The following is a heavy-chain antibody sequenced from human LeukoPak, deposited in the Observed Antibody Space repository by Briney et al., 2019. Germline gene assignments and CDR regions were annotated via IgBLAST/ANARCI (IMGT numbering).Heavy chain of an antibody. J-gene: IGHJ2*01. V-gene: IGHV4-39*07. CDR1: GGSIISSNHY. CDR3: ARDGRGDSIAVAGTSGPYWYFDL. Sequence: PSETLSLTCTVSGGSIISSNHYWGWTRQPPGKGLEWFGSISYSGGTAYNPSLRSRVTISVDTSKNQFSLKLSSVTAADTAVYYCARDGRGDSIAVAGTSGPYWYFDLWGRGTLVTVSS. D-gene: IGHD6-19*01. CDR2: ISYSGGT.